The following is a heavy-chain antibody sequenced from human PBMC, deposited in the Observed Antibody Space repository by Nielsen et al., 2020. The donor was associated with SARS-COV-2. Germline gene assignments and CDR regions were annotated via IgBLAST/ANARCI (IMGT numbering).Heavy chain of an antibody. Sequence: SETLSLTCTVSGGSISSGDYYWSWIRQPPGKGLEWIGYIYYSGSTYYNPSLKSLVTISVDTSKNQFSLKLSSVTAADTALYYCARERVGGITIFGVVTRYGMDVWGQGTTVTVSS. V-gene: IGHV4-30-4*01. CDR3: ARERVGGITIFGVVTRYGMDV. CDR1: GGSISSGDYY. D-gene: IGHD3-3*01. CDR2: IYYSGST. J-gene: IGHJ6*02.